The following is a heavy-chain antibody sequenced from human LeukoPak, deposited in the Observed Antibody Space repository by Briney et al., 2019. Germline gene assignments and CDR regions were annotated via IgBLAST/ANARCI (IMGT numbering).Heavy chain of an antibody. CDR2: ISAYNGNT. V-gene: IGHV1-18*01. CDR3: ARGYDIVVVPAAQPTRHYYYYYGMDV. CDR1: GYTFTSYG. D-gene: IGHD2-2*01. J-gene: IGHJ6*02. Sequence: AASVKVSCKASGYTFTSYGISWVRQAPRQGLEWMGWISAYNGNTNYAQKLQGRVTMTTDTSTSTAYMELRSLRSDGTAVYYCARGYDIVVVPAAQPTRHYYYYYGMDVWGQGTTLTVSS.